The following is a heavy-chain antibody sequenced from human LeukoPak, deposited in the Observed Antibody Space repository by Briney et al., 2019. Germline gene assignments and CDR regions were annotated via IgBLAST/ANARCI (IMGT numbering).Heavy chain of an antibody. CDR3: ARDRSGSYLKHNWFDP. J-gene: IGHJ5*02. V-gene: IGHV1-69*06. D-gene: IGHD1-26*01. CDR1: GGTFSSYA. CDR2: IIPIFGTA. Sequence: GASVKVSCKASGGTFSSYAISWVRQAPGQGLEWMGGIIPIFGTANYAQKFQGRVTITADKSTSTAYMELSSLRSEDTAVYYCARDRSGSYLKHNWFDPWGQGTLVTVSS.